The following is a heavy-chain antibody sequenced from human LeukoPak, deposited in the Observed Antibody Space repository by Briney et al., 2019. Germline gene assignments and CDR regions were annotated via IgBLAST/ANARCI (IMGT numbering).Heavy chain of an antibody. CDR1: GGSISSSNW. J-gene: IGHJ4*02. D-gene: IGHD3-10*01. Sequence: PSGTLSLTCAVSGGSISSSNWWSWVRQPPGKGLEWIGEIYHSGSTNYNPSLKSRVTISVDKSKNQFSLKLSSVTAADTAVYYCARVRDYYGSGSSEFGYWGQGTLVTVSS. V-gene: IGHV4-4*02. CDR3: ARVRDYYGSGSSEFGY. CDR2: IYHSGST.